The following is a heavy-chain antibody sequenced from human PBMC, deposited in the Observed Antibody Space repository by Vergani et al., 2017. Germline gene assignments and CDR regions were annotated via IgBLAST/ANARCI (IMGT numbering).Heavy chain of an antibody. Sequence: QVQLVQSGAEVKKPGSSVKVSCKASGGTFSSYAISWVRQAPGQGLEWMGGIIPIFGTANYAQKFQGRVTITADESPSTAYMELSSLRSEDTAVYYCARLPYYYDFWSGYRADAFDIWAKGQWSPSLQ. CDR2: IIPIFGTA. D-gene: IGHD3-3*01. CDR3: ARLPYYYDFWSGYRADAFDI. CDR1: GGTFSSYA. V-gene: IGHV1-69*01. J-gene: IGHJ3*02.